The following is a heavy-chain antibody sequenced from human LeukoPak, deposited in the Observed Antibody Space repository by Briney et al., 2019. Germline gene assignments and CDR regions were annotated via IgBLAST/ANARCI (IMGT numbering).Heavy chain of an antibody. Sequence: SETLSLTCTVSGDSISSSSYCWDWIRQPPGKGLEWIGNIYNSANTHYNPSLKTRITMSVDTSKNQLSLKLNSVTAADTGIYYCARHSRSAYTGYENAFDIWGQGTMVTVSS. J-gene: IGHJ3*02. D-gene: IGHD5-12*01. CDR2: IYNSANT. V-gene: IGHV4-39*01. CDR3: ARHSRSAYTGYENAFDI. CDR1: GDSISSSSYC.